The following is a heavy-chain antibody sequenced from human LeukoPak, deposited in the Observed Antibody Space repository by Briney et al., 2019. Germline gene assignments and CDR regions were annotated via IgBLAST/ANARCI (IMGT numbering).Heavy chain of an antibody. CDR1: GFTFDDYV. CDR2: ISGDGDTA. CDR3: AKDIRDWGTMNY. V-gene: IGHV3-43*02. J-gene: IGHJ4*02. D-gene: IGHD3-16*01. Sequence: GGSLRLSCAASGFTFDDYVMHWVRQAPGKGLEWVSLISGDGDTAYYADSVKGRFTISRDNTKNSLYLQVDSLRTEDTALYYCAKDIRDWGTMNYWGQGTLVTVSS.